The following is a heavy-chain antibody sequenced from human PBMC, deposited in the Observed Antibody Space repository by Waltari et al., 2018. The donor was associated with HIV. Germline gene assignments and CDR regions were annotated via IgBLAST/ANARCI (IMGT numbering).Heavy chain of an antibody. V-gene: IGHV3-21*01. Sequence: EVKLVESGGGLVKPGGSLKLPCAASGLPFGDYRLNWVRQAPGKGLEWVSSISSSSTYIYYADSVKGRFTISRDNAQNSLYLQMNSLRAEDTAVYFCTRFQDYYDSSGYDYWGQGTLVTVSS. CDR3: TRFQDYYDSSGYDY. CDR2: ISSSSTYI. J-gene: IGHJ4*02. CDR1: GLPFGDYR. D-gene: IGHD3-22*01.